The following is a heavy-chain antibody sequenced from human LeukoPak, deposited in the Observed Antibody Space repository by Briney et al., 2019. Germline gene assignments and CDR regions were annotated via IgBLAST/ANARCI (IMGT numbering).Heavy chain of an antibody. CDR2: IRSKAYGGTT. CDR1: GFTFGDYA. D-gene: IGHD1-26*01. CDR3: TCPELLDY. V-gene: IGHV3-49*04. Sequence: GGSLRLSCTASGFTFGDYAMSWVRQAPGKGLEWVGFIRSKAYGGTTEYAASVKGRFTISRDDSKSIAYLQMNSLKTEDTAVYYCTCPELLDYWGQGTLVTVSS. J-gene: IGHJ4*02.